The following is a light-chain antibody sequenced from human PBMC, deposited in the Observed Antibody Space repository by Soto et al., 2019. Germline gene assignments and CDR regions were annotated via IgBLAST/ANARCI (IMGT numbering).Light chain of an antibody. CDR3: QQYGSSPTT. CDR2: GAS. J-gene: IGKJ1*01. V-gene: IGKV3-20*01. Sequence: LPQSPGPPSLAPLETATLSFSASQSVSSSYLAWYQQKPGQAPRLLIYGASSRATGIPDRFSGSGSGTDFTLTISRLQPEDSAVYHCQQYGSSPTTFGQGTKVDIK. CDR1: QSVSSSY.